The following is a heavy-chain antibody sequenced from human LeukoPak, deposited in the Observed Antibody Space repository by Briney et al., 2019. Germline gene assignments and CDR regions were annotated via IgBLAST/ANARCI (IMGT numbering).Heavy chain of an antibody. J-gene: IGHJ4*02. D-gene: IGHD2-2*01. Sequence: SETLSITCAVYGGSFSGYYWSWIRQPPGKGLEWIGEINHSGSTNYNPSLKSRVTISVDTSKNQFSLKLSSVTAADTAVYYCARGSLYCSSTSCYYPPPNYWGQGTLVTVSS. CDR3: ARGSLYCSSTSCYYPPPNY. CDR1: GGSFSGYY. V-gene: IGHV4-34*01. CDR2: INHSGST.